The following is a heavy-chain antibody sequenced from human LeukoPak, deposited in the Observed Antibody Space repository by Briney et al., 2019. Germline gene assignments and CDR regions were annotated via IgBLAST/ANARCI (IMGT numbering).Heavy chain of an antibody. CDR2: IYYSGST. D-gene: IGHD2-2*01. CDR1: GGSISSYY. V-gene: IGHV4-59*01. J-gene: IGHJ4*02. Sequence: SETLSLTCTVSGGSISSYYWSWIRQPPGKGLEWIGYIYYSGSTNYNPSLKSRVTISVDTSKNQFSLNLSSVTAADTAVYYCAGARVVPAAINYWGQGTLVTVSS. CDR3: AGARVVPAAINY.